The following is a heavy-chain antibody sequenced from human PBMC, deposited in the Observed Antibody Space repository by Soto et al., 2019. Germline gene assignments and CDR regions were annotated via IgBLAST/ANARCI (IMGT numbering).Heavy chain of an antibody. Sequence: QIQLVQSGPEVKKPGASMKVSCKAYDFSFTSHGISWVRQAPGQGLEWMGWISLYNGNTNYAKQFQGRVTMTTDTSTSTADMELRSLRSDDTAMYFCAIYHLELFRFDYWGQGTLVTVSS. CDR3: AIYHLELFRFDY. CDR1: DFSFTSHG. D-gene: IGHD2-2*01. CDR2: ISLYNGNT. V-gene: IGHV1-18*04. J-gene: IGHJ4*02.